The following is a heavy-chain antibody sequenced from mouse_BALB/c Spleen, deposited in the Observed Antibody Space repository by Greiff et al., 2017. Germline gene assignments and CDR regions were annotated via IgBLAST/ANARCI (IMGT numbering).Heavy chain of an antibody. CDR1: GFSLTSYD. J-gene: IGHJ4*01. CDR3: VRDGGDYRYDGGYAMDY. CDR2: IWTGGGT. Sequence: QVQLKESGPGLVAPSQSLSITCTVSGFSLTSYDISWIRQPPGKGLEWLGVIWTGGGTNYNSAFMSRLSISKDNSKSQVFLKMNSLQTDDTAIYYCVRDGGDYRYDGGYAMDYWGQGTSVTVSS. D-gene: IGHD2-14*01. V-gene: IGHV2-9-2*01.